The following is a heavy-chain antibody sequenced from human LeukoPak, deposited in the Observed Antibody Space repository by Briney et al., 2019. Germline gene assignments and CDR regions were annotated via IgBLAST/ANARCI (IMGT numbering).Heavy chain of an antibody. CDR1: GYSFTSYW. CDR3: ARLRYYYDSSGYEDAFDI. V-gene: IGHV5-51*01. J-gene: IGHJ3*02. Sequence: GESLKISCKGSGYSFTSYWIGWVRQMPGKGLEWMGIIYPGDSDTRCSPSFQGQVTISADKSISTAYLQWSSLKASDTAMYYCARLRYYYDSSGYEDAFDIWGQGTMVTVSS. D-gene: IGHD3-22*01. CDR2: IYPGDSDT.